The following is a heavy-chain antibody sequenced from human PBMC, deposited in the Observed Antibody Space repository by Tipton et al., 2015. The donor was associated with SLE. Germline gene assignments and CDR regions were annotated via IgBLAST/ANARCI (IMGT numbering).Heavy chain of an antibody. V-gene: IGHV1-8*02. CDR1: GYTFTSYD. CDR2: MNPNSGNT. D-gene: IGHD3-10*02. CDR3: ARGVRRCSGSYVFGY. J-gene: IGHJ4*02. Sequence: QLVQSGAEVKKPGASVKVSCKASGYTFTSYDINWVRQASGQGLEWMGWMNPNSGNTGYAQKFRGRVTMTRNTSISTAYMDLSILRSEDTAVYFWARGVRRCSGSYVFGYWGQGTLVTVSS.